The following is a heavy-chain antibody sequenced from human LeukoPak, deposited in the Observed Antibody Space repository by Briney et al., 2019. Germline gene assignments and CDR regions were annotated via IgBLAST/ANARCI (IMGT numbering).Heavy chain of an antibody. D-gene: IGHD3-22*01. Sequence: GGSLRLSCAASGFTFSSYAMHWVRQAPGEGLEYVSAISSNGGSTYYANSVKGRFTISRDNSKNTLYLQMGSLRAEDMAVYYCARDGPYYYDSSGYYAFDIWGQGTMVTVSS. J-gene: IGHJ3*02. CDR3: ARDGPYYYDSSGYYAFDI. V-gene: IGHV3-64*01. CDR1: GFTFSSYA. CDR2: ISSNGGST.